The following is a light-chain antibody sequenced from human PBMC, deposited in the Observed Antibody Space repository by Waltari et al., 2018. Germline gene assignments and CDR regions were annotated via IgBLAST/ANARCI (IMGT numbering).Light chain of an antibody. CDR2: EVS. J-gene: IGLJ1*01. CDR1: SSDVGSYNL. Sequence: QSALTQPASVSGSPGQSITISCTGTSSDVGSYNLVSWYQQHPGKAPKLMIYEVSKRPPGVSNRFSCSKSCNTASLTISGLQAEDEADYYCCSYAGSSTRYVFGTGTKVTVL. V-gene: IGLV2-23*02. CDR3: CSYAGSSTRYV.